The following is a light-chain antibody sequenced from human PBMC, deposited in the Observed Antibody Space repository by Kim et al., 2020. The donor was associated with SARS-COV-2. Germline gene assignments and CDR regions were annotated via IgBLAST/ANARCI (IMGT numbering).Light chain of an antibody. V-gene: IGLV3-19*01. Sequence: AWEQTIRITCHGDSLRTYCAAWYQQKPGQAPVLVLYGKNNRPSGIPDRFSASTSGNTASLTITGAQAEDEADYYCNSRDSSAKRYVFGSGTKVTVL. J-gene: IGLJ1*01. CDR2: GKN. CDR1: SLRTYC. CDR3: NSRDSSAKRYV.